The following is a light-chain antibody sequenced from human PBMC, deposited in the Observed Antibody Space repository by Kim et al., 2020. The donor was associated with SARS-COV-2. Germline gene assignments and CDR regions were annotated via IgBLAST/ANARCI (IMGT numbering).Light chain of an antibody. CDR1: SGHSSYI. J-gene: IGLJ3*02. CDR3: ETWDTKTWV. Sequence: QPVLTQSSSASASLGSSVKLTCTLNSGHSSYIIAWHQQQPGKAPRYLMKLEGSGTYNKGSGVPDRFSGSSSGADRYITISDLQSEDEADYYCETWDTKTWVFGGGTQLTVL. V-gene: IGLV4-60*03. CDR2: LEGSGTY.